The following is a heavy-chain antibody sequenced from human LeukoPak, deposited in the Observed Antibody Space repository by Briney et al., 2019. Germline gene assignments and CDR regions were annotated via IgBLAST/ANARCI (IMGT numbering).Heavy chain of an antibody. CDR2: IYYSGST. CDR3: ARDTLYYYDTSGYYGLAFDI. V-gene: IGHV4-39*07. J-gene: IGHJ3*02. D-gene: IGHD3-22*01. CDR1: GGSISSSSYY. Sequence: SETLSLTCTVSGGSISSSSYYWGWIRQPPGKGREWSGSIYYSGSTYYNPSRKRRVTISVDMSKNPFFLKLSSVPAADTAVYSSARDTLYYYDTSGYYGLAFDIWGQGTMVTVSS.